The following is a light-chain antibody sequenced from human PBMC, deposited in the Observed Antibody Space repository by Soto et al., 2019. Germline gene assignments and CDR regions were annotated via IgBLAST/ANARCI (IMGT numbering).Light chain of an antibody. CDR1: NSDIGSNS. Sequence: QPVLTQPPSASGTPGQRVSISCSGTNSDIGSNSVNWYQQLPGSAPKLLIYSNSQRRSGVPARLSGSKSGTSASLAIHGLQPEDEADYYCAAWDDSLNGWVFGGGTKLTVL. J-gene: IGLJ3*02. V-gene: IGLV1-44*01. CDR2: SNS. CDR3: AAWDDSLNGWV.